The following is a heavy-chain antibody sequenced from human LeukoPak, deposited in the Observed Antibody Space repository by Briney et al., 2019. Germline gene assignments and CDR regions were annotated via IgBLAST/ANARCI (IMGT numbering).Heavy chain of an antibody. J-gene: IGHJ6*02. D-gene: IGHD4-17*01. CDR1: GGSISSSSYY. CDR3: ARDPDYGDHNYYYYGMDV. Sequence: PSETLSLTCTVSGGSISSSSYYWGWIRQPPGKGLEWIGSIYYGGSTYYNPSLKSRVTISVDTSKNQFSLKLSSVTAADTAVYYCARDPDYGDHNYYYYGMDVWGQGTAVTVSS. V-gene: IGHV4-39*07. CDR2: IYYGGST.